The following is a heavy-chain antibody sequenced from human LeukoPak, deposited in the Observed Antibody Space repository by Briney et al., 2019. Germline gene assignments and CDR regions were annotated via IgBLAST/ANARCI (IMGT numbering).Heavy chain of an antibody. CDR1: GYTFTSYG. Sequence: ASVKVSCKASGYTFTSYGITWVRQAPGQGLEWMGWISTYNGDTNYAQRLQGRVTITTDTSTSTAYMELRSLRSDDTAIYYCARGRGSTSRYWGQGTLVTVSS. CDR2: ISTYNGDT. V-gene: IGHV1-18*01. CDR3: ARGRGSTSRY. J-gene: IGHJ4*02. D-gene: IGHD5-12*01.